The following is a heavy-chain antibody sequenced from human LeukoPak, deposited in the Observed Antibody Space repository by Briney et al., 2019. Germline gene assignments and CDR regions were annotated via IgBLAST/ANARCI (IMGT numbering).Heavy chain of an antibody. V-gene: IGHV3-48*03. CDR2: ISSSGSTI. J-gene: IGHJ4*02. D-gene: IGHD6-13*01. CDR1: GFTFSSYE. Sequence: GGSLRLSCAASGFTFSSYEMNWVRQAPGKGLEWVSYISSSGSTIYYADSVKGRFTISRDNAKNSLYLQMNSLRAEDTAVYYCAKDHYSSSWQGFDYWGQGTLVTVSS. CDR3: AKDHYSSSWQGFDY.